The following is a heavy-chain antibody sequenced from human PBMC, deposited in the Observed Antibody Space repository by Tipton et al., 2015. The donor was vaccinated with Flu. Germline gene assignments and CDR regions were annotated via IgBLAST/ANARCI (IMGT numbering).Heavy chain of an antibody. CDR2: ISGSGSKT. CDR1: GFRFSSYA. D-gene: IGHD3-3*01. Sequence: SLRLSCAASGFRFSSYAMRWVRQAPGKGLEWVSGISGSGSKTYYGDSVKGRFTISRDNSKNTLYLQMNSLRAEDTAVYYCARDHPPSITVLGEITDYFGMDVWGQGTTVTVSS. V-gene: IGHV3-23*01. CDR3: ARDHPPSITVLGEITDYFGMDV. J-gene: IGHJ6*02.